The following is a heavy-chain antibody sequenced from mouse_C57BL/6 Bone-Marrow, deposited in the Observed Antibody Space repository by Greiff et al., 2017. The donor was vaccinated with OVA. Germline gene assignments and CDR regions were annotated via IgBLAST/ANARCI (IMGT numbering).Heavy chain of an antibody. J-gene: IGHJ3*02. D-gene: IGHD1-3*01. V-gene: IGHV14-4*01. Sequence: VHVKQSGAELVRPGASVKLSCTASGFNIKDDYMHWVKQRPEQGLEWIGWIDPENGDTEYASKFQGKATITADTSSNTAYLQLSSLTSEDTAVYYCTTWGAPGYWGQGTLVTVSA. CDR2: IDPENGDT. CDR1: GFNIKDDY. CDR3: TTWGAPGY.